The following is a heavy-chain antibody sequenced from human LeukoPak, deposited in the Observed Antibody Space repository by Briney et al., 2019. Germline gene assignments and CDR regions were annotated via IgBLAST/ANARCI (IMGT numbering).Heavy chain of an antibody. CDR2: ISNSGVSR. CDR3: AKGEFGSGWPN. V-gene: IGHV3-23*01. Sequence: GRSLRLSCAASGFTFSSYAMNWVSQAPRKGLEWVSGISNSGVSRDYADSVKGRFTISRDNSKNTLYLQMNNLRAEDTAVYYCAKGEFGSGWPNWGQGTLVTVSS. J-gene: IGHJ4*02. D-gene: IGHD6-19*01. CDR1: GFTFSSYA.